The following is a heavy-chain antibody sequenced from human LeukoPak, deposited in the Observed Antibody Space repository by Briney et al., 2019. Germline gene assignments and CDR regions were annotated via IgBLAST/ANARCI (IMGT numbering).Heavy chain of an antibody. CDR2: MNPNSGNT. V-gene: IGHV1-8*01. CDR1: GYTFTSYD. CDR3: ARVPHYYGSGSYDY. J-gene: IGHJ4*02. Sequence: ASVTVSCTASGYTFTSYDINWVRQAPGQGLELMGWMNPNSGNTGYAQKFQGRVTMTRNTSISTAYMELSSLRSEDTAVYYCARVPHYYGSGSYDYWGQGTLVTVSS. D-gene: IGHD3-10*01.